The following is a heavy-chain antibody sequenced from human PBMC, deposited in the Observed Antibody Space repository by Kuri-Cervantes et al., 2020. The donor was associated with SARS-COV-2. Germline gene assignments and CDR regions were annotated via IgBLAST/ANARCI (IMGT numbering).Heavy chain of an antibody. D-gene: IGHD3-10*01. CDR2: ISSNGGST. J-gene: IGHJ6*02. V-gene: IGHV3-64D*06. CDR3: ARDSYYGSGSYPNHYYYGMDV. Sequence: GGSLRLSCSASGFTFSSYAMHWVRQAPGKGLEHVSAISSNGGSTYYADSVKGRFTISRDNSKNTLYLQMSSLRAEDTAVYYCARDSYYGSGSYPNHYYYGMDVWGQGTTVTVSS. CDR1: GFTFSSYA.